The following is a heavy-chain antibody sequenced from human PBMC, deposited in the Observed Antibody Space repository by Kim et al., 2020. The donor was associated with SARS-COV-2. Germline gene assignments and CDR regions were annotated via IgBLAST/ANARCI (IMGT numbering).Heavy chain of an antibody. J-gene: IGHJ4*02. V-gene: IGHV4-59*09. D-gene: IGHD5-18*01. Sequence: TNYNPSLKSGVTISVDTTKNQFSLKLSSVTAADTAVYYCARGYGYYYFDYWGQGTLVTVSS. CDR3: ARGYGYYYFDY. CDR2: T.